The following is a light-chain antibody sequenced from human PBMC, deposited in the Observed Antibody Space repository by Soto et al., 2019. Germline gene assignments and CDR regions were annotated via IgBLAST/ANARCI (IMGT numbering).Light chain of an antibody. V-gene: IGKV3-15*01. J-gene: IGKJ2*01. CDR1: QSVSSN. Sequence: EIVMTQSPATLSVSPGERATLSCRASQSVSSNLAWYQQKPGQAPRLLIYGASTRATGIPARFSGSGSGTEFTRTISSLQSEDLAVYYCQQYNNWYTFGQGTKLEIK. CDR2: GAS. CDR3: QQYNNWYT.